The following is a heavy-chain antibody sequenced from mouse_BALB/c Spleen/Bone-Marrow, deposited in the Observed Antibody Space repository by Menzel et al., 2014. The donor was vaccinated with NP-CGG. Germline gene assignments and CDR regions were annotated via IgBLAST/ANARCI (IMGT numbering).Heavy chain of an antibody. CDR3: ARYDYAMDY. Sequence: DLVKPGASVKLSCKASGYTFTNFWINWIKQRPGQGLEWIGRIAPGTGTTYYNEMFKGKATLTVDTSSSTAYIQLSSLSSEGSAVYFCARYDYAMDYWGQGPSVTVSS. D-gene: IGHD2-3*01. CDR2: IAPGTGTT. V-gene: IGHV1S41*01. J-gene: IGHJ4*01. CDR1: GYTFTNFW.